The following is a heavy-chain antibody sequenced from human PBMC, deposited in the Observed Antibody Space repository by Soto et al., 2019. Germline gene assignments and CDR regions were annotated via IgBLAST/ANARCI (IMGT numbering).Heavy chain of an antibody. CDR3: ARGQEYCMDV. CDR2: INPNSGGT. Sequence: ASVKVSCKASGYTFTGYYMHWVRQAPGQGLEGMGWINPNSGGTNYAQKFQGWVTMTRDTSISTAYMELSRLRSDDTAGYYCARGQEYCMDVWGQGTTVTVSS. V-gene: IGHV1-2*04. CDR1: GYTFTGYY. J-gene: IGHJ6*02.